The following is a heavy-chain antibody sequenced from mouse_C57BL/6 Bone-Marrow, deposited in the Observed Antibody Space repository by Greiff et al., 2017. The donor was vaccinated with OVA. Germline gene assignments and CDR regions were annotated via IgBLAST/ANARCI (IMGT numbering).Heavy chain of an antibody. CDR1: GYTFTSYW. J-gene: IGHJ4*01. Sequence: QVQLQQPGAELVKPGASVKMSCKASGYTFTSYWITWVKQRPGQGLEWIGAIYPGSGSTNYHERFKSKATLTVDTSSSTAYMQLSSLTSEDAAVYYGASYITTDYYYAMDYWGQGTSVTVSS. CDR2: IYPGSGST. V-gene: IGHV1-55*01. CDR3: ASYITTDYYYAMDY. D-gene: IGHD1-2*01.